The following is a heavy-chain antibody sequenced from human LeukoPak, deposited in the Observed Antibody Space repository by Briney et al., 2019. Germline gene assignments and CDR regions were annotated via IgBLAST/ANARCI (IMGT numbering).Heavy chain of an antibody. CDR3: ARDGPGNYDSSSFDY. D-gene: IGHD3-22*01. CDR1: GFTFSNAW. V-gene: IGHV3-53*01. J-gene: IGHJ4*02. CDR2: IYRGGTT. Sequence: GGSLRLSCAASGFTFSNAWMSWVRQAPGKGLEWVSSIYRGGTTYYAESVKGRFTISRDNSKNTLYLEMTSLRAEDTAVYYCARDGPGNYDSSSFDYWGQGTLVTVSS.